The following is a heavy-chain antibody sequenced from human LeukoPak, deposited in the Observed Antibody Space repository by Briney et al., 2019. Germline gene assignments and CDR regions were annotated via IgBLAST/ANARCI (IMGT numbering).Heavy chain of an antibody. D-gene: IGHD3-9*01. CDR3: ASTDILTGTTFDY. Sequence: KTSEPLSLTCTVSGCSISSYYWSWIRQPPGKGLEWFGYIYYSGSTNYNPSLKSRVTISVDTSKNQFSLRLSSVTAADTAVYYCASTDILTGTTFDYWGQGTLVTVSS. CDR2: IYYSGST. CDR1: GCSISSYY. J-gene: IGHJ4*02. V-gene: IGHV4-59*01.